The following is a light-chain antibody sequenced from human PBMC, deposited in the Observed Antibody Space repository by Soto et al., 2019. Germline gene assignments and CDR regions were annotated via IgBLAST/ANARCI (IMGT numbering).Light chain of an antibody. J-gene: IGKJ4*01. CDR1: QTISRN. CDR3: QQYHTWPIT. V-gene: IGKV3D-15*01. Sequence: EIVMTQSPPTLSVSPGERATLSCRASQTISRNLAWYQQRPGQAPRLLIYQTSLRAAGIPARFSGSGSGTEFTLTISSLQSEDCAIYYCQQYHTWPITFGGGTKVDIK. CDR2: QTS.